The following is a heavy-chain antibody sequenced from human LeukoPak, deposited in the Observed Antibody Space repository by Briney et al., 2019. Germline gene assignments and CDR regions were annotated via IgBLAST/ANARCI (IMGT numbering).Heavy chain of an antibody. J-gene: IGHJ4*02. V-gene: IGHV3-43*02. CDR1: RFTSDDFG. CDR2: ISADGTST. CDR3: AKETDN. Sequence: PGGSLRLSCATSRFTSDDFGIHWVRQAPGKDLEWVCFISADGTSTFYADSVRGRFTISRDNSKNSLYLQMNSLRTEDTAFYYCAKETDNWGQGTLVTVSS.